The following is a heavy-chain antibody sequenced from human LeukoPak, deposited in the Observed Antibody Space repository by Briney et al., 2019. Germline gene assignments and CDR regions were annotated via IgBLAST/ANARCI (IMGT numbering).Heavy chain of an antibody. Sequence: PSETLSLTCTVSGGSVSSGCYYWSWIRQPPGKGLEWIGYIYYSGSTNYNPSLKSRVTISVDTSKNQFSLKLSSVTAADTAVYYCARDNYYDFWSGYYENWFDPWGQGTLVTVSS. CDR2: IYYSGST. V-gene: IGHV4-61*01. J-gene: IGHJ5*02. CDR1: GGSVSSGCYY. D-gene: IGHD3-3*01. CDR3: ARDNYYDFWSGYYENWFDP.